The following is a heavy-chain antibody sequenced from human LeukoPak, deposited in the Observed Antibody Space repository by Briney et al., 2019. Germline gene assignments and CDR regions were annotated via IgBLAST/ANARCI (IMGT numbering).Heavy chain of an antibody. Sequence: KPSETLSLTCTVSGGSISSSSYYWGWIRQPPGKGLEWIGSIYYSGSTYYNPSPKSRVTISVDTSKNQFSLKLSSVTAADTAVYYCARWHRNRGGGFDYWGQGTLVTVSS. CDR3: ARWHRNRGGGFDY. D-gene: IGHD3-16*01. CDR1: GGSISSSSYY. V-gene: IGHV4-39*07. J-gene: IGHJ4*02. CDR2: IYYSGST.